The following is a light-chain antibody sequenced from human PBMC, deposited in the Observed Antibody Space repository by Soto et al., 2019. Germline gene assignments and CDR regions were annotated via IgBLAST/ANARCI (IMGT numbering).Light chain of an antibody. J-gene: IGKJ1*01. V-gene: IGKV1-5*01. CDR3: QQYNGYSRT. CDR1: QSIGDS. Sequence: DIQITQSPSTLSASVGDRGTITCRASQSIGDSLAWYQQKPGKAPYLLISDVSSLERGVPSRFSGSGSGTEFTLTISSMQPDDFATFYCQQYNGYSRTFGQGTKVDI. CDR2: DVS.